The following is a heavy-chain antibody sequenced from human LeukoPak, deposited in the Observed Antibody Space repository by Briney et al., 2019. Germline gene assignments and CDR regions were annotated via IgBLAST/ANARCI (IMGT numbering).Heavy chain of an antibody. CDR3: ARGFLGNSFDF. J-gene: IGHJ4*02. CDR2: ISSSSATI. V-gene: IGHV3-48*01. D-gene: IGHD2-15*01. Sequence: GGSLRLSGAASGFSFGVYSMNWVRQAPGEGLEWVSYISSSSATIYYADSVKGRFTVSRDNAKNSLYLQMNSLRPEDTAVYYCARGFLGNSFDFWGQGTLVTVSS. CDR1: GFSFGVYS.